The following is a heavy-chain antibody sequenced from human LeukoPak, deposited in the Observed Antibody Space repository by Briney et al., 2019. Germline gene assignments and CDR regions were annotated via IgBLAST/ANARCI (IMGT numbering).Heavy chain of an antibody. CDR2: ISYDGSNK. CDR1: GFTFSSYS. J-gene: IGHJ6*02. V-gene: IGHV3-30*18. Sequence: QAGRSLRLSCAASGFTFSSYSMHWVRQAPGKGLEWVAVISYDGSNKYHADSVKGRFTISRDNSKNTLYLQMNSLRAEDTAVYYCAKVFPRPRSNYYYGMDVWGQGTTVTVSS. CDR3: AKVFPRPRSNYYYGMDV. D-gene: IGHD2-21*01.